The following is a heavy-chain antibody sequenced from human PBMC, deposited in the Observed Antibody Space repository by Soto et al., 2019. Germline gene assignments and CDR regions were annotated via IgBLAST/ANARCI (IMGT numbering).Heavy chain of an antibody. D-gene: IGHD5-18*01. Sequence: GGSLRLSCAASGFTFSNAWMSWVRQAPGKGLEWVGRIKSKTDGGTTDYAAPVKGRFTISRDDSKNTLYLQMNSLKTEDTAVYYCTTENAAMVRIGAFDNWGQGTMVTVSS. CDR1: GFTFSNAW. J-gene: IGHJ3*02. V-gene: IGHV3-15*01. CDR3: TTENAAMVRIGAFDN. CDR2: IKSKTDGGTT.